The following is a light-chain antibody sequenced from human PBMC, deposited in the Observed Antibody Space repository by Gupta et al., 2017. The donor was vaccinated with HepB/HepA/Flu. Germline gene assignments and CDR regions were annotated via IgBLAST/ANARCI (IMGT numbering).Light chain of an antibody. CDR1: QSVSDK. CDR2: AAS. Sequence: EIVMTQSPATLSVSPGERATLSCRASQSVSDKLAWYQQKPGQAPRLLIYAASTRATGVAARSSGSGPGTEFTLSISSLQFEDFAIYYCQQDDHWPLTFGGGTKVEIK. J-gene: IGKJ4*01. CDR3: QQDDHWPLT. V-gene: IGKV3-15*01.